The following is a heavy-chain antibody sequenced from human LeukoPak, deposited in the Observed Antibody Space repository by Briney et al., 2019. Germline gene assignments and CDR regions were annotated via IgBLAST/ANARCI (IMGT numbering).Heavy chain of an antibody. J-gene: IGHJ2*01. CDR1: GGSFSGYY. V-gene: IGHV4-34*01. CDR3: ARDGTSGYDHYWYFDL. CDR2: INHSGST. Sequence: KPSETLSLTCAVYGGSFSGYYWSWIRQPPGKGLEWIGEINHSGSTNYNPSLKSRVTISVDTSKNQFSLKLSSVTAADTAVYYCARDGTSGYDHYWYFDLWGRGTLVTVSS. D-gene: IGHD5-12*01.